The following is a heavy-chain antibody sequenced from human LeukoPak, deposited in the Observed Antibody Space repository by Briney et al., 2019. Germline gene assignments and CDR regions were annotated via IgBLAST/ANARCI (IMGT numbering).Heavy chain of an antibody. CDR3: ARVGIAALRGVHYFDY. CDR1: GGSISSYY. J-gene: IGHJ4*02. D-gene: IGHD6-13*01. V-gene: IGHV4-59*01. Sequence: SETLSLTCTVSGGSISSYYWSWIRQPPGKGLEWIGYIYYSGSTNYNPSLKSRVTISVDTSKNQFSLKLSSVTAADTAVYYCARVGIAALRGVHYFDYWGQGTLVIVSS. CDR2: IYYSGST.